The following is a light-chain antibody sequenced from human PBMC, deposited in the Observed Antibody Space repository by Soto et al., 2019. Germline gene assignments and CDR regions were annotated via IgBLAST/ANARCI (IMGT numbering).Light chain of an antibody. CDR3: QQYYSYSRT. V-gene: IGKV1-5*03. Sequence: DIQMTQSTSTLSASVGYRVTVTCRASQCIMSWLAWYQQQPGNAPTLLIYKASTLDSGVPSSFSGSGSGTEFTITISILQPDDFGTYSCQQYYSYSRTFGQGTKVEIK. CDR1: QCIMSW. J-gene: IGKJ1*01. CDR2: KAS.